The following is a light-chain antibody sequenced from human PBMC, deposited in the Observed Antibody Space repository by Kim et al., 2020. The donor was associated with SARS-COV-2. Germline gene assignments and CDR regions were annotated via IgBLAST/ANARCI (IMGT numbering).Light chain of an antibody. CDR2: KVS. CDR1: QSLVHSDGNTY. V-gene: IGKV2-30*02. Sequence: DVVLTQSPLSLPVTLGQPASISCNSTQSLVHSDGNTYFSWFQQRPGQSPRRLIYKVSNRDSGVPDRFSGSESGTDFTLKISRVEAEDVGVYYCMQGTHWPKTFGQGTKVEIK. J-gene: IGKJ1*01. CDR3: MQGTHWPKT.